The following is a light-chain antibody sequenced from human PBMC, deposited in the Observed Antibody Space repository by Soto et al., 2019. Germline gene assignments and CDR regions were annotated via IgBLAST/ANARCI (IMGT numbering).Light chain of an antibody. CDR2: EVS. CDR3: SSYSGTTLYV. V-gene: IGLV2-14*01. J-gene: IGLJ1*01. Sequence: QSVLAQPPSVSGSPGQSITISCTGTSSDIGAYNYVSWYQQHPGKAPKLLIYEVSHRPSGVSNRFSGSKSGTRASLTISGLQAEDEADYYCSSYSGTTLYVFGIGTKVTVL. CDR1: SSDIGAYNY.